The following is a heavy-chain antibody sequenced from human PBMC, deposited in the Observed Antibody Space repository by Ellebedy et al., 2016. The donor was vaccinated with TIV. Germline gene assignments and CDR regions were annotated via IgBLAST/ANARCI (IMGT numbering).Heavy chain of an antibody. CDR2: IDRSGTT. D-gene: IGHD3-9*01. V-gene: IGHV4-39*01. Sequence: MPGGSLRLSCTVSGVSISSTIATWAWTRQAPGKGMEWIGTIDRSGTTYYNASLMSRVVISVDTSKNQFSLKLASVTAADTAMYYCARLPTGYPNWFNPWGQGTLVTVSS. J-gene: IGHJ5*02. CDR3: ARLPTGYPNWFNP. CDR1: GVSISSTIAT.